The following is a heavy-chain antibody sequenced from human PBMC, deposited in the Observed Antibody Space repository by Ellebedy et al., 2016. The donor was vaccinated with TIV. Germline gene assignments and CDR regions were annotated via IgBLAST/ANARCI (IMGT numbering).Heavy chain of an antibody. V-gene: IGHV1-2*02. CDR2: SNPNSGGI. Sequence: ASVKVSCXATGYTFSDYPLHWVRQAPGQGPEWMGWSNPNSGGINYAQKFQDRVTLTRDTSINTAYMELIRLRSDDTAVYYCAREERGQQLNLKYWGQGALVTVSS. CDR1: GYTFSDYP. J-gene: IGHJ4*02. CDR3: AREERGQQLNLKY. D-gene: IGHD6-13*01.